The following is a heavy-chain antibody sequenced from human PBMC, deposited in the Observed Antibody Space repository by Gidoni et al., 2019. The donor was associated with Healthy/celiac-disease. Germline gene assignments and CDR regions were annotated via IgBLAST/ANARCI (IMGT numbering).Heavy chain of an antibody. CDR1: GFTFSSYG. Sequence: QVQLVESGGGVVQPGRSLRLSCAASGFTFSSYGMHWVRQAPGKGLEWVAVISYDGSNKYYADSVKGRFTISRDNSKNTLYLQMNSLRAEDTAVYYCAKDRPPYCGGDCYLFDYWGQGTLVTVSS. CDR3: AKDRPPYCGGDCYLFDY. J-gene: IGHJ4*02. CDR2: ISYDGSNK. D-gene: IGHD2-21*02. V-gene: IGHV3-30*18.